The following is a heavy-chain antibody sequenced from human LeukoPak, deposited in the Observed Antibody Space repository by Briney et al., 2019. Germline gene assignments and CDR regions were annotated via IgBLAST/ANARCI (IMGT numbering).Heavy chain of an antibody. CDR3: ARTLRGQNYYGYLDY. D-gene: IGHD4-17*01. J-gene: IGHJ4*02. Sequence: SQTLSLTCTVSSGSISSDYWSWIRQPPGKGLEWIGYISYSGSANYNPSLKTRVTISIDKSKNQFSLKMTSVTAADTAVYYCARTLRGQNYYGYLDYWGQGTLVTVSS. V-gene: IGHV4-59*01. CDR2: ISYSGSA. CDR1: SGSISSDY.